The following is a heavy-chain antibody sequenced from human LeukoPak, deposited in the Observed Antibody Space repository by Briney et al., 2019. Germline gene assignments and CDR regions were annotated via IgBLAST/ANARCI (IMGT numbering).Heavy chain of an antibody. D-gene: IGHD3-16*01. CDR2: IKSKTDGGTT. Sequence: GGSLRLSCAASGFTFSNAWMSWVRQAPGKGLEWDGRIKSKTDGGTTDYAAPVKGRFTISRDDSKNTLYLQMNSLKTEDTAVYYCTTMGAFDIWGQGTMVTVSS. CDR3: TTMGAFDI. V-gene: IGHV3-15*01. CDR1: GFTFSNAW. J-gene: IGHJ3*02.